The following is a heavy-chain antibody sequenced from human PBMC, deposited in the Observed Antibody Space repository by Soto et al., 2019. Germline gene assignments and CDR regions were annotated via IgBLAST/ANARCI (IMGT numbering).Heavy chain of an antibody. CDR2: SWFDGSIA. V-gene: IGHV3-33*01. CDR3: ARGGARIDSSGKFDY. J-gene: IGHJ4*02. CDR1: GFKFTDYG. D-gene: IGHD3-22*01. Sequence: QVQLVESGGGVVQPGRSLRLSCVASGFKFTDYGLNWVRQTPGKGLEWVAISWFDGSIAYYAESVKGRFTISRDDSRNTVYLHMNSLRGEDTAMYYCARGGARIDSSGKFDYWGQGTQVTVSS.